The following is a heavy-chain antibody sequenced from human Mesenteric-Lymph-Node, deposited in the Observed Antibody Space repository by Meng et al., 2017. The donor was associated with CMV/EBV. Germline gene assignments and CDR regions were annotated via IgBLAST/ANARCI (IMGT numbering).Heavy chain of an antibody. J-gene: IGHJ4*02. CDR1: FSTNW. D-gene: IGHD3-22*01. Sequence: FSTNWMHWVRQAPGKGLVWVSRINSDGSGTNYVDSVKGRFTISRDNAKNTLYLQMNSLRAEDTAVYYCGRDLRYSGSSGYYSQLGIDYWGQGTLVTVSS. CDR2: INSDGSGT. CDR3: GRDLRYSGSSGYYSQLGIDY. V-gene: IGHV3-74*01.